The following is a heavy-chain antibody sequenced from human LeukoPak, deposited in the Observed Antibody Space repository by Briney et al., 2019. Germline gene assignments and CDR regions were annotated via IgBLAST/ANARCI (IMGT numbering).Heavy chain of an antibody. D-gene: IGHD6-6*01. CDR3: ARGRRVTSIAARLGPRIDY. CDR1: GGSFSGYY. Sequence: SETLSLTCAVSGGSFSGYYWSWIRQPPGKGLEWSGEINHSGSTNYNTSLKSRVTISVDTSKNQFSMKLSSVTAADTAVYYCARGRRVTSIAARLGPRIDYWGQGTLVTVSS. J-gene: IGHJ4*02. V-gene: IGHV4-34*01. CDR2: INHSGST.